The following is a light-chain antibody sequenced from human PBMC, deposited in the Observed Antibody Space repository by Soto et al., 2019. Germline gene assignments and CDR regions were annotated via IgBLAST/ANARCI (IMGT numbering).Light chain of an antibody. CDR1: SSDVGGYTY. Sequence: QSALTQPASVSGAPGQSITISCTGTSSDVGGYTYVSWYQQRPGKAPKRMIYDVSNRPSGVSNHFSGSKSGNTASLTISGRKAEDEADYYCSSYASSSTLVFGGGTQLTVL. CDR2: DVS. V-gene: IGLV2-14*01. CDR3: SSYASSSTLV. J-gene: IGLJ2*01.